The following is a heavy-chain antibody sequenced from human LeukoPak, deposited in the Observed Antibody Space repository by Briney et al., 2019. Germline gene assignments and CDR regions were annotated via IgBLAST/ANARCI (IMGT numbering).Heavy chain of an antibody. Sequence: GGSLRLSCAASGFTFSSYTMNWVRQAPGKGLEWVGRIKSKTDGGTTDYAEPVKGRFTISRDDSEKTLYLQMNSLKTEDTALYYCAAVSVDYGDSSFDFWGQGALVTVSS. CDR3: AAVSVDYGDSSFDF. J-gene: IGHJ4*02. CDR1: GFTFSSYT. D-gene: IGHD4-17*01. V-gene: IGHV3-15*01. CDR2: IKSKTDGGTT.